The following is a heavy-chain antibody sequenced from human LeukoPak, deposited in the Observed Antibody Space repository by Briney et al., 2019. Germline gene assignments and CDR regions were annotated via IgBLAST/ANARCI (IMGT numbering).Heavy chain of an antibody. V-gene: IGHV4-30-2*01. CDR3: ATLNYAMNAFDI. J-gene: IGHJ3*02. Sequence: ASETLSLTCTVSGGSISSGGYSWSWLRQPPGKGLEWIGYIYHSGSTYYNPSLKSRVTISVDRSKNQFSLKLSSVTAADTAVYYCATLNYAMNAFDIWGQGTMVTVSS. CDR2: IYHSGST. D-gene: IGHD2-2*01. CDR1: GGSISSGGYS.